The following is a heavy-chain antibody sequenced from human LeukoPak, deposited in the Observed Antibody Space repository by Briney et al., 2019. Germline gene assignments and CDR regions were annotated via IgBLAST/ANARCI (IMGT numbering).Heavy chain of an antibody. CDR1: GGSISSSDYY. Sequence: SETLSLTCTVSGGSISSSDYYWGWIRQPPGKGLEWIGGIYYGGSTYYNPSLKSRVTISVDTSMNQFSLKLSFVTTADTAVYYCARALGYCSGGSCTRGYNWFDPWGQGTLVTVPS. V-gene: IGHV4-39*01. CDR2: IYYGGST. CDR3: ARALGYCSGGSCTRGYNWFDP. J-gene: IGHJ5*02. D-gene: IGHD2-15*01.